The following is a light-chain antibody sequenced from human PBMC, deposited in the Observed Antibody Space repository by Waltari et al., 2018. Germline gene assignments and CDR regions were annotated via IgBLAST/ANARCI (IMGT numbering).Light chain of an antibody. CDR1: QSLTKRY. CDR2: GAS. V-gene: IGKV3-20*01. Sequence: EVVLTQSPDTLSLSPGERATLSYRASQSLTKRYLAWYQQKPGRAPRLLIYGASSRAAGIPDRFSGSGSGTDFTLTISRLEPEDFAVYYCKQYGSSVLYTFGQGTKLEIK. J-gene: IGKJ2*01. CDR3: KQYGSSVLYT.